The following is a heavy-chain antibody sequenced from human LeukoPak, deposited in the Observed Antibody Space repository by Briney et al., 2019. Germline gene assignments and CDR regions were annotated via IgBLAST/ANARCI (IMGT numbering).Heavy chain of an antibody. D-gene: IGHD6-13*01. CDR3: ARGRSGIYSSSWYAGPRGPYYYFDY. CDR2: INHSGST. V-gene: IGHV4-34*01. J-gene: IGHJ4*02. CDR1: GGSFSGYY. Sequence: SETLSLTCAVYGGSFSGYYWSWIRQPPGKGLEWIGEINHSGSTNYNPSLKSRVTISVDTSKNQFSLKLSSVTAADTAVYYCARGRSGIYSSSWYAGPRGPYYYFDYWGQGTLVTVSS.